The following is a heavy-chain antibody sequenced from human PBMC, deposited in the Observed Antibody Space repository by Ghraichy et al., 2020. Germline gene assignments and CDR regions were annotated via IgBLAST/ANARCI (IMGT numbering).Heavy chain of an antibody. J-gene: IGHJ4*02. V-gene: IGHV3-30*18. CDR3: AKESDHGDYWTSDY. CDR1: GFTLSTCV. CDR2: ISYNGIEK. Sequence: LSLTCAASGFTLSTCVMHWVRQAPGKGLEWVAHISYNGIEKNYRDSVKGRFTISRDISENTVYLQMDSLSAEDTAMYYCAKESDHGDYWTSDYWGQGTLVTVSS. D-gene: IGHD4-17*01.